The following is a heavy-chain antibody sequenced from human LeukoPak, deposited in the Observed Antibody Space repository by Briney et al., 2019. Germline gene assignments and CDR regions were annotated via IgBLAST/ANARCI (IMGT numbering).Heavy chain of an antibody. CDR1: GYTFTDYY. Sequence: ASVKVSCKASGYTFTDYYMHWVRQAPGQGLEWMGWINPNSGGTNYAQKFQGRVTMTRDTSISTAYMELSRLISDDTAFYYCVRKAVSSSSPVGYSDYWGQGTLVTVSS. CDR2: INPNSGGT. J-gene: IGHJ4*02. V-gene: IGHV1-2*02. CDR3: VRKAVSSSSPVGYSDY. D-gene: IGHD6-6*01.